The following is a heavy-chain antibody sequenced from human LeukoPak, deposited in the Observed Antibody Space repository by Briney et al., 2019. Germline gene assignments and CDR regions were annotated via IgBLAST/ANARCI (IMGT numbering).Heavy chain of an antibody. J-gene: IGHJ4*02. CDR3: ARGHYDILTASYKWTPDY. D-gene: IGHD3-9*01. CDR2: ITSGGTNT. CDR1: GFTFSTYN. Sequence: EGSLLLSCAASGFTFSTYNMNWVRPAPGKGLEWVSSITSGGTNTYYADSVRGRFTTSRDNAKNSLSLQLSSLRAEDTAVYYCARGHYDILTASYKWTPDYWGQGILVTVSS. V-gene: IGHV3-21*06.